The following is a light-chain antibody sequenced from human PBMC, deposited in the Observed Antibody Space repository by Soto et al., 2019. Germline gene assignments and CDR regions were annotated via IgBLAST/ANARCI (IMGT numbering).Light chain of an antibody. CDR1: QSVSSSY. CDR3: QQYGSSPLT. J-gene: IGKJ4*01. CDR2: GTS. V-gene: IGKV3-20*01. Sequence: EIVLTQSPGTLSLSPGERATLSCRASQSVSSSYLAWYPQKRGQAPRLLIYGTSNRATGIPDRFTGSGSGTDFTLNINRLEAEDFAVYYCQQYGSSPLTFGGGTKVEIK.